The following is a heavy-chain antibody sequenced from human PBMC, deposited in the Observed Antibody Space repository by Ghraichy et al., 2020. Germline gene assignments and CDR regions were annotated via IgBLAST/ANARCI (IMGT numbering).Heavy chain of an antibody. CDR3: AKGEFVAAGSGFDS. CDR2: IIGSGSTT. J-gene: IGHJ4*02. CDR1: GFTFDSYA. V-gene: IGHV3-23*01. D-gene: IGHD6-13*01. Sequence: GEYLNISCVASGFTFDSYAMIWVRQAPGKGLEWVSTIIGSGSTTYYADSVRGRFTIYRDNSKNILSLQMDSLRAEDTAVYYCAKGEFVAAGSGFDSWGRGTLVTVSS.